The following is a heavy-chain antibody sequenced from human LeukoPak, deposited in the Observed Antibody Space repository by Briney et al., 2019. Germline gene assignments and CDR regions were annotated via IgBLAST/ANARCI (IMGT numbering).Heavy chain of an antibody. D-gene: IGHD3-22*01. Sequence: GSLRLSCAASGFTFSSYSMNWVRQAPGKGLEWVSYISSSSSTIYYADSVKGRFTISRDNAKNSLYLQMNSLRAEDTAVYYCARDQVGIDYWGQGTLVTVSS. CDR3: ARDQVGIDY. CDR1: GFTFSSYS. CDR2: ISSSSSTI. J-gene: IGHJ4*02. V-gene: IGHV3-48*01.